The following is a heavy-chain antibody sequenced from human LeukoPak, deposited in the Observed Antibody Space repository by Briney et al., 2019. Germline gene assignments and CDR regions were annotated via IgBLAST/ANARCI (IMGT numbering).Heavy chain of an antibody. CDR3: AKTTYDFWSGYYPSPYFDY. V-gene: IGHV3-23*01. Sequence: GGSLRLSCAASGFTFSSYAMSWVRQAPGKGLEWVSAISGSGGSTYYADSVKGRFTISRDNSKNTLYLQMNSLRAEDTGVYYCAKTTYDFWSGYYPSPYFDYWGQGTLVTVSS. CDR2: ISGSGGST. CDR1: GFTFSSYA. D-gene: IGHD3-3*01. J-gene: IGHJ4*02.